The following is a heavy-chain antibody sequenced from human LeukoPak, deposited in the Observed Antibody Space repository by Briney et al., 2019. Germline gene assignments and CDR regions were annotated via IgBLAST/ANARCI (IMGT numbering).Heavy chain of an antibody. CDR3: ARGFSHYDILTGYFDY. CDR2: MNPNSGNT. CDR1: GGTFSSYA. J-gene: IGHJ4*02. Sequence: VSVKVSCKASGGTFSSYAISWVRQATGQGLEWMGWMNPNSGNTGYAQKFQGRVTMTRNTSISTAYMELSSLRSEDTAVYYCARGFSHYDILTGYFDYWGQGTLVTVSS. V-gene: IGHV1-8*02. D-gene: IGHD3-9*01.